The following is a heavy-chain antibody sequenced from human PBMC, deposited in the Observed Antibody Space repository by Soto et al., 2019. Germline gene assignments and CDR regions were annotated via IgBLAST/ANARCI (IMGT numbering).Heavy chain of an antibody. CDR2: IDPSDSYT. Sequence: GSLKISCKGSGYSFTSYWISWVRQMPGKGLEWMGRIDPSDSYTNYSPSFQGHVTISADKSISTAYLQWSSLKASDTAMYYFASGGEGLYCYYGMDVSGQGTTGTVSS. V-gene: IGHV5-10-1*01. CDR3: ASGGEGLYCYYGMDV. D-gene: IGHD3-16*01. J-gene: IGHJ6*02. CDR1: GYSFTSYW.